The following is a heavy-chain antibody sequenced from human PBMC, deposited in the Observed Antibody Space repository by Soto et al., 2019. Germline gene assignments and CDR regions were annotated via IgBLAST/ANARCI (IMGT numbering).Heavy chain of an antibody. CDR1: GGSISSYY. V-gene: IGHV4-59*08. Sequence: PSETLSLTCTVSGGSISSYYWSWIRQPPGKGLEWIGYIYYSGSTNYNPSLKSRVTISVDTSKNQFSLKLSSVTAADTAVYYCARVLRYFGVGGQDYYYYMDVWGKGTTVTVSS. D-gene: IGHD3-9*01. CDR3: ARVLRYFGVGGQDYYYYMDV. J-gene: IGHJ6*03. CDR2: IYYSGST.